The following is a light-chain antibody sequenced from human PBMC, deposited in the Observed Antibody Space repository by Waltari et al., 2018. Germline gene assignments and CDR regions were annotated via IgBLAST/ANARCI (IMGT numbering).Light chain of an antibody. CDR2: EGT. CDR1: SSDVGAYNL. V-gene: IGLV2-23*01. Sequence: QSALTQPASVSGSPGQSITISCTGTSSDVGAYNLVSWYQQHPGQAPKLMIYEGTKRPSGVSNRFSGSKSGNTASLTISGLQAEDEAHYYCCSYAGGRPHVVFGGGTQLTVL. CDR3: CSYAGGRPHVV. J-gene: IGLJ2*01.